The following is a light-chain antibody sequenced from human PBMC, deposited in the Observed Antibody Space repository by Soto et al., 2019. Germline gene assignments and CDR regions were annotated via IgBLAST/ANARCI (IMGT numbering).Light chain of an antibody. J-gene: IGKJ1*01. Sequence: DVQMTQSAAALSASVEDRVTITCRASQSISSYLNWYQQKPGKAPKLLIYAASSLQSGVPSRFSGSGSGTEFTLTISSLQPDDFATYYCQQYNSYSSFGQGTKVDIK. CDR2: AAS. CDR1: QSISSY. V-gene: IGKV1-5*01. CDR3: QQYNSYSS.